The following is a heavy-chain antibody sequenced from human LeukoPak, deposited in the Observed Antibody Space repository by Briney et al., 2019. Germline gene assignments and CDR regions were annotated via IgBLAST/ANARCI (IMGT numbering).Heavy chain of an antibody. CDR2: TIPMLGVP. D-gene: IGHD3-10*01. Sequence: GSSVKVSCKAAEGTFSDYAISWVRQAPGQGLEWMGRTIPMLGVPNYAQKFQGRVTINADESTSTAYMELSSLRSEDTAVYYCARGWFGETLNGDFGGPGTLVTVSS. V-gene: IGHV1-69*04. CDR1: EGTFSDYA. CDR3: ARGWFGETLNGDF. J-gene: IGHJ4*02.